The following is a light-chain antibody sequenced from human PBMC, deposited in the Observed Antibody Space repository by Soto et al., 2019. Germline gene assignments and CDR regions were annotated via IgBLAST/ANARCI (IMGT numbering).Light chain of an antibody. Sequence: DIQMTQSPSTLSASVGDRVTITFRASQTISRWMTWYQQKPGKAPKLLIYEASSLETGVPSRFSGSGSGTDFTFTISSLQPEDIATYYCLQFHNLPTFGGGTKVDIK. V-gene: IGKV1-5*01. J-gene: IGKJ4*01. CDR3: LQFHNLPT. CDR1: QTISRW. CDR2: EAS.